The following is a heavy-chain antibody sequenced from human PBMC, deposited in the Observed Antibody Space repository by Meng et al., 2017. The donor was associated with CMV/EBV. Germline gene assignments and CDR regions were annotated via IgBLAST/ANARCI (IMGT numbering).Heavy chain of an antibody. J-gene: IGHJ4*02. Sequence: SAKVFCKAPGGTFSSYAISWVRQAPGQGLEWMGGIIPIFGTANYAQKFQGRVTITTDESTSTAYMELSSLRSEDTAVYYCARAYRDGYNFGFDYWGQGTLVTVSS. D-gene: IGHD5-24*01. CDR2: IIPIFGTA. V-gene: IGHV1-69*05. CDR1: GGTFSSYA. CDR3: ARAYRDGYNFGFDY.